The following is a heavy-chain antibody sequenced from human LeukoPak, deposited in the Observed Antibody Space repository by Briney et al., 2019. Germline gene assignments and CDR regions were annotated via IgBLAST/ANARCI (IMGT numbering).Heavy chain of an antibody. V-gene: IGHV4-4*02. D-gene: IGHD3-10*01. CDR2: ISHSGNA. CDR3: ARVGYSGSGNYYNDRGAFDY. J-gene: IGHJ4*02. CDR1: GGSISSNNW. Sequence: KPSETQSLTCGVYGGSISSNNWWSRVRQPPGQGLEWIGEISHSGNANYNPALKSRVTISVDKSKNQLSLKLISVTAADTAVYYCARVGYSGSGNYYNDRGAFDYWGQGTLVTVSS.